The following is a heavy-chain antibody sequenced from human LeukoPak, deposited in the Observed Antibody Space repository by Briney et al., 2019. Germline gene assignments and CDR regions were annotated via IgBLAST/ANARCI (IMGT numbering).Heavy chain of an antibody. V-gene: IGHV3-23*01. J-gene: IGHJ4*02. CDR2: ISGSGGST. D-gene: IGHD3-9*01. CDR3: AKDPSYYDILTGYSDY. CDR1: GFTLSSYA. Sequence: GGSLRLSCAASGFTLSSYAMSWVRQAPGKGLEWVSAISGSGGSTYYADSVKGRLTISRDNSKNTLYLQMNSLRAEDTAVYYCAKDPSYYDILTGYSDYWGQGTLVTVSS.